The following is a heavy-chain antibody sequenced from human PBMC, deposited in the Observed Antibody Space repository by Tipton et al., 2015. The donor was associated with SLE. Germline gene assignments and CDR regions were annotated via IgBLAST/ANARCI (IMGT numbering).Heavy chain of an antibody. CDR3: ASKTGASTVIGV. J-gene: IGHJ4*02. CDR2: ISSSGSTI. V-gene: IGHV3-48*03. Sequence: SLRLSCAASGFTFSSYAMSWVRQAPGKGLEWVSDISSSGSTIYYADSVKGRFTISRDNAKNSLYLQMNSLRAEDTAVYYCASKTGASTVIGVWGQGTLVTVSS. CDR1: GFTFSSYA. D-gene: IGHD3-16*02.